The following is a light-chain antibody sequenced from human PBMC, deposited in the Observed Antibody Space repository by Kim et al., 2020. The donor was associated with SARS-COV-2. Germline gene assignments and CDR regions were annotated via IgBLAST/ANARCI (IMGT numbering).Light chain of an antibody. J-gene: IGLJ2*01. CDR2: YFSDSDK. Sequence: LTCTWPRNINVGSNNLYWFQQKPGGPPRYLLYYFSDSDKGQGSGVPSRFSGSKDASANTGILLISGLQSEDEADYYCMIWPRNAVLFGGGTQLTVL. CDR1: RNINVGSNN. CDR3: MIWPRNAVL. V-gene: IGLV5-37*01.